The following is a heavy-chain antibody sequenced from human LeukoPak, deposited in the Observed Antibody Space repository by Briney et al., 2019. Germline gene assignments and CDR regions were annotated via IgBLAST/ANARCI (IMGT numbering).Heavy chain of an antibody. CDR1: GFAFSSYW. D-gene: IGHD2-15*01. Sequence: PGGSLRLSCGASGFAFSSYWMTWLRQAPGKGLEFVANIEPAGSATYYADPVKGRFTISRDNTKNLLYLQMNSLTAEDSAVYHCGRFGYVSAVDTWGQGALVTVSS. CDR3: GRFGYVSAVDT. V-gene: IGHV3-7*01. J-gene: IGHJ5*02. CDR2: IEPAGSAT.